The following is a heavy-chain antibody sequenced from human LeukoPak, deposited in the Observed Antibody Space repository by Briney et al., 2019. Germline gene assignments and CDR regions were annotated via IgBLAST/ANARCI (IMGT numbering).Heavy chain of an antibody. CDR3: ARGLEYYDSSGSHFDY. V-gene: IGHV1-46*01. D-gene: IGHD3-22*01. Sequence: ASVKVSFKASGYTFTSYYRNGVRQAPGQGLEWMGVINPTGGSTSYAQKFQGRVTMTRDTSTSTVYMELSSLRSEDTAVYYCARGLEYYDSSGSHFDYWGQGTLVSVSS. CDR2: INPTGGST. J-gene: IGHJ4*02. CDR1: GYTFTSYY.